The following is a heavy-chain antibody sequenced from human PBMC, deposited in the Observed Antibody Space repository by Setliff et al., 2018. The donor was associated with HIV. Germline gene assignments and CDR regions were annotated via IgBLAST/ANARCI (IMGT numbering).Heavy chain of an antibody. D-gene: IGHD2-2*01. CDR1: GYSFSSYG. CDR2: ISVYNGNT. J-gene: IGHJ4*02. V-gene: IGHV1-18*01. CDR3: ARIPARAAAAYCSSTNCQGGFDQ. Sequence: ASVKVSCKASGYSFSSYGVSWVRQAPGQGLEWMGWISVYNGNTNYAQKFQNRVTMTTDTSTGTAYMELRSLRSDDTAVYYCARIPARAAAAYCSSTNCQGGFDQWGQGTPVTVSS.